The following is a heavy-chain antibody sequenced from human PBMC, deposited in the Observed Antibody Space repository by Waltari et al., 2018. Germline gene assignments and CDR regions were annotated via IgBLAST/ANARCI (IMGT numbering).Heavy chain of an antibody. V-gene: IGHV4-59*01. CDR3: ASSSGYLYWFDP. Sequence: QVQLPESGPGLVKPSETLSLTCTVSGGSISSYYWRWIRQPPGKGLEWIVYIDYSGSTNYNPSLKSRVTISVDTSKNQFSLKLSSVTAAYTAVYYCASSSGYLYWFDPWGQGTLVTVSS. J-gene: IGHJ5*02. CDR2: IDYSGST. D-gene: IGHD3-22*01. CDR1: GGSISSYY.